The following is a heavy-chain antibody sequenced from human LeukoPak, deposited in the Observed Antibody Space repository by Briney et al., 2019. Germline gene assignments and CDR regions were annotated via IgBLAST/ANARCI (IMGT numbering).Heavy chain of an antibody. V-gene: IGHV3-23*01. CDR2: VRYSGSDT. CDR1: GFTFSTYT. D-gene: IGHD4-11*01. CDR3: AKTSREKRNYDSPFDY. J-gene: IGHJ4*02. Sequence: TGGSLRLSCAASGFTFSTYTMTWVRQAPGKGLEWVSAVRYSGSDTYYTEPVKGRFTISRDNSKNTLYLQMNSLRADDSAIYYCAKTSREKRNYDSPFDYWGQGTLVTVSS.